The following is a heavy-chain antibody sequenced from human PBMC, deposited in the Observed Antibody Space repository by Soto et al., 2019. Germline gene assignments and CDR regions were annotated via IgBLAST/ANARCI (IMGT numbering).Heavy chain of an antibody. CDR2: IRSKANKYAT. CDR1: GFTFIASA. V-gene: IGHV3-73*01. Sequence: GGSLRLSCAASGFTFIASAIHWVRQAPGKGLEWVGRIRSKANKYATAYVASVQGRFTISRDDSKNTTYLQMNSLKTEDTAVYYCARVRYGSGNYFDYWGQGTPVTVSS. CDR3: ARVRYGSGNYFDY. J-gene: IGHJ4*02. D-gene: IGHD3-10*01.